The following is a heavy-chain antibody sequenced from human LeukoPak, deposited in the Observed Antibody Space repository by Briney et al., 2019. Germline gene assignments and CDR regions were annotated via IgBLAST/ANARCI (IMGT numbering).Heavy chain of an antibody. CDR2: ITGSGGST. CDR3: AKVVVVLSIDAFDI. D-gene: IGHD2-21*01. Sequence: GGSLRLSCEASGFTFSSYAMTWVRQAPGKGLEWVSGITGSGGSTYYADSVKGRFTISRDNSKNTLHLQMNSLRAEDTADYYCAKVVVVLSIDAFDIWGQGTMVTVSS. J-gene: IGHJ3*02. V-gene: IGHV3-23*01. CDR1: GFTFSSYA.